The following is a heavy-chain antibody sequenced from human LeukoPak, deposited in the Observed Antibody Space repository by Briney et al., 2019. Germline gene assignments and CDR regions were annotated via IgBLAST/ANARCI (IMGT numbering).Heavy chain of an antibody. J-gene: IGHJ4*02. D-gene: IGHD3-22*01. Sequence: GRSLRLSCAASGFTFSSYAMHWVRQAPGKGLEWVAVISYDGSNKYYADSVKGRFTISRDNSKNTLYLQMNSLRAEDTAVYYCASSSAGDSSGYYVYWGQGTLVTVSS. CDR1: GFTFSSYA. CDR3: ASSSAGDSSGYYVY. CDR2: ISYDGSNK. V-gene: IGHV3-30-3*01.